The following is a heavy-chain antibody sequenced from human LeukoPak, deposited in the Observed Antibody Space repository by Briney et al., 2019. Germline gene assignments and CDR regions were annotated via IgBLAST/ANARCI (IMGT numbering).Heavy chain of an antibody. J-gene: IGHJ4*02. V-gene: IGHV3-23*01. CDR1: GSTFGHFA. CDR3: AKLKAPLNYDNPFGMDF. D-gene: IGHD3-22*01. CDR2: ISGSGAHT. Sequence: GGSLRLSCTTSGSTFGHFALTWVRQAPGEGRELVSTISGSGAHTYYADSVKGRFTISRDHSENTLYLQMSSLRAADTAIYYCAKLKAPLNYDNPFGMDFWGQGAPVTVSS.